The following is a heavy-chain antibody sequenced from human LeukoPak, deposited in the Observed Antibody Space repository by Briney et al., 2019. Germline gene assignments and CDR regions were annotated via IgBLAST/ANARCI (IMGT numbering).Heavy chain of an antibody. CDR3: AVHHPPDYDILTGRHGDY. Sequence: ASVKVSCKASGYTFTGYYMHWVRQAPGQGLEWMGWINPNSGGTNYAQKFQGRVTMTRDTSISTAYMELSRLRSDDTAVYYCAVHHPPDYDILTGRHGDYRGQGTLVTVSS. D-gene: IGHD3-9*01. V-gene: IGHV1-2*02. J-gene: IGHJ4*02. CDR2: INPNSGGT. CDR1: GYTFTGYY.